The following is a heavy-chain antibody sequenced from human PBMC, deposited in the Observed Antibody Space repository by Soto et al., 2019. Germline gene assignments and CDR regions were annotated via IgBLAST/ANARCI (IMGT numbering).Heavy chain of an antibody. CDR2: IGAYNGNT. J-gene: IGHJ6*02. D-gene: IGHD3-22*01. Sequence: ASVKVSCKASGYTFTSYGISWVRQAPGQGLEWTGWIGAYNGNTNYAQKLQGRVTMTTDTSTSTAYMELRSLRSDDTAVYYCARATRFRVYYDTYYGMDVWGQGTTVTVSS. CDR3: ARATRFRVYYDTYYGMDV. CDR1: GYTFTSYG. V-gene: IGHV1-18*01.